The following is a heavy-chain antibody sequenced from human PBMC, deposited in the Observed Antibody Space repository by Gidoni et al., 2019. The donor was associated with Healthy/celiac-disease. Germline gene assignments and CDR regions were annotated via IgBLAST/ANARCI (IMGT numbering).Heavy chain of an antibody. CDR3: AREVLEYRYCSSTSCERLEYNWFDP. J-gene: IGHJ5*02. CDR1: GYTFTSYY. V-gene: IGHV1-46*01. Sequence: QVQLVQSGAEVKKPGASVKVSCKASGYTFTSYYMHWVRQAPGQGLEWMGIINPSGGRTSYAQKFQGRVTMTRDTSTSTVYMELSSLRSEDTAVYYCAREVLEYRYCSSTSCERLEYNWFDPWGQGTLVTVSS. CDR2: INPSGGRT. D-gene: IGHD2-2*01.